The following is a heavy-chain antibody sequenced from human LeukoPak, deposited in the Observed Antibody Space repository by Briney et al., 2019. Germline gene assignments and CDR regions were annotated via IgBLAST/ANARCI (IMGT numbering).Heavy chain of an antibody. CDR2: IYYSGST. Sequence: SQTLSLTCTVSGGSISSGDYYWSWIRPPPGKGLEWTGYIYYSGSTYYHPSLKSRVTISVDTSKNQFSLKLSSVTAADTAVYYCARDSSGGYYYGSGSSNWFDPWGQGTLVTVSS. CDR3: ARDSSGGYYYGSGSSNWFDP. V-gene: IGHV4-30-4*01. CDR1: GGSISSGDYY. D-gene: IGHD3-10*01. J-gene: IGHJ5*02.